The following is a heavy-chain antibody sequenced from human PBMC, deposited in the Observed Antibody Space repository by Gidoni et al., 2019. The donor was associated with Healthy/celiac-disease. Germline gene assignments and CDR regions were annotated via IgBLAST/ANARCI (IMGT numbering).Heavy chain of an antibody. V-gene: IGHV4-34*01. J-gene: IGHJ4*02. Sequence: QVQLQQWGAGLLKPSETLSLPCAVYGGSFSGYYWSWIRQPPGKGLEWIGEINHSGSTNYNPSLKSRVTISVDTSKNQFSLKLSSVTAADTAVYYCASWGSDSSGYFFDYWGQGTLVTVSS. CDR1: GGSFSGYY. CDR3: ASWGSDSSGYFFDY. CDR2: INHSGST. D-gene: IGHD3-22*01.